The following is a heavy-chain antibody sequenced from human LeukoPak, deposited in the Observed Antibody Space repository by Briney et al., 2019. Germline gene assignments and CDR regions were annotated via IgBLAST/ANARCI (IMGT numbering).Heavy chain of an antibody. CDR3: TPSWGGPGGYYYGMDV. D-gene: IGHD7-27*01. J-gene: IGHJ6*02. CDR2: IKSKTEGGTT. V-gene: IGHV3-15*01. Sequence: NSGGSLRLSCAASGLTFSNAWMSWVRQAPGKGLEWVGRIKSKTEGGTTDYAAPVKGRFTISRDDSKNTLYLQMNSLKTEDTAVYYCTPSWGGPGGYYYGMDVWGQGTTVTVSS. CDR1: GLTFSNAW.